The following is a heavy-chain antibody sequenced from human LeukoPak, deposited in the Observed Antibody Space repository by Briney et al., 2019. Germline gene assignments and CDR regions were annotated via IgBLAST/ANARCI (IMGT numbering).Heavy chain of an antibody. Sequence: PSETLSLTCTVSGGSISSGSFFWTWIRQPAGKGLEWIGRISARGSTDYNPSLKSRVTISVDTSKNQFSLKLSSVTAADTAVYYCARSEMATRLDAFDIWGQGTMVTVSS. CDR3: ARSEMATRLDAFDI. CDR1: GGSISSGSFF. J-gene: IGHJ3*02. CDR2: ISARGST. V-gene: IGHV4-61*02. D-gene: IGHD5-24*01.